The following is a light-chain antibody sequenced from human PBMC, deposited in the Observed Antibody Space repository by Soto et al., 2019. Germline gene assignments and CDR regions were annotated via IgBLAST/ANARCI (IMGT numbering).Light chain of an antibody. Sequence: SYELTQPPSVSGSPGQTASITCSGDKMGDEYACWYQQKPGQSPVLVIYQDSKRPSGIPERFSGSNSGNTATLTIRGTQAKDEADYYCQAWDSSTSVVFGGGTKVTVL. V-gene: IGLV3-1*01. J-gene: IGLJ2*01. CDR2: QDS. CDR3: QAWDSSTSVV. CDR1: KMGDEY.